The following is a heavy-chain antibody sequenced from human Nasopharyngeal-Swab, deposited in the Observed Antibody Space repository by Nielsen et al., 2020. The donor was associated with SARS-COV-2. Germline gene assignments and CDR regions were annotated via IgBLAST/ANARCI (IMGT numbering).Heavy chain of an antibody. D-gene: IGHD2-8*01. J-gene: IGHJ3*02. CDR1: GFTFDDYA. CDR2: ISWNSGSI. V-gene: IGHV3-9*01. CDR3: AKGDIVLMVYPASAFDI. Sequence: SRRLSCAASGFTFDDYAMHWVRQAPGKGLEGVSGISWNSGSIGYADSVKGRFTISRDNAKNSLYLQMNSLRAEDTALYYCAKGDIVLMVYPASAFDIWDQGTMVTVSS.